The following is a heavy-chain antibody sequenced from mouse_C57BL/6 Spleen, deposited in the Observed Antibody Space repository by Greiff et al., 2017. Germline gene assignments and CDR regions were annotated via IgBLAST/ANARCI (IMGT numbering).Heavy chain of an antibody. J-gene: IGHJ4*01. V-gene: IGHV1-66*01. CDR3: ARRRDYGAMDY. Sequence: VQLQQSGPALVKPGASVTISCKASGYSFTSYYIHWVKQRPGQGLEWIGWIYPGSGNTKYNEKFKGKATLTADTSASTAYMQLSSLTSEDSAVYYCARRRDYGAMDYWGQGTSVTVSS. CDR1: GYSFTSYY. CDR2: IYPGSGNT. D-gene: IGHD2-4*01.